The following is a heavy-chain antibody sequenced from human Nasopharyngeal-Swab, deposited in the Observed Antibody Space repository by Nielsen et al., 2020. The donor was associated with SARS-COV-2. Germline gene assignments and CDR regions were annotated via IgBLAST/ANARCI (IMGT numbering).Heavy chain of an antibody. CDR3: AKAPTVLTAYSHNWFDP. Sequence: GESLKISCAASGFTCSSYAMSWVRQAPGKGLEGVSAISGSGGSTYYADSVKGRFTISRDNSKNKLYLQMNSLRAEDTAVYYCAKAPTVLTAYSHNWFDPWGQGTLVTVSS. CDR1: GFTCSSYA. CDR2: ISGSGGST. D-gene: IGHD3-9*01. J-gene: IGHJ5*02. V-gene: IGHV3-23*01.